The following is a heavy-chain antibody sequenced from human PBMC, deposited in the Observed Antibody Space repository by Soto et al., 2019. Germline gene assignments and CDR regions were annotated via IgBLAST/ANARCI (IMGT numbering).Heavy chain of an antibody. Sequence: SETLSLTCTVSGGSISSYYWSWIRQPPGKGLEWIGYIYYSGSTSYNPSLKSRVTISVDTSKNQFSLKLSSVTAADTAVYYCARVIRDCSSTSCYLGLDYWGQGTLVTVSS. V-gene: IGHV4-59*01. CDR2: IYYSGST. CDR3: ARVIRDCSSTSCYLGLDY. CDR1: GGSISSYY. D-gene: IGHD2-2*01. J-gene: IGHJ4*02.